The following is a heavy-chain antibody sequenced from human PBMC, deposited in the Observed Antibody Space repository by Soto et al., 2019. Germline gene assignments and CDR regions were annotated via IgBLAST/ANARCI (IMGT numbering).Heavy chain of an antibody. V-gene: IGHV4-30-2*01. Sequence: SETLSLTCAVSGGSISSGGYSWSWIRQPPGKGLEWIGYIYHSGSTYYNPSLNSRVTISVDRSKNQFSLKLSSVTAADTAVYYCASAQHEAAQHYYYYYGMDVWGQGTTVTVSS. D-gene: IGHD6-6*01. CDR3: ASAQHEAAQHYYYYYGMDV. J-gene: IGHJ6*02. CDR2: IYHSGST. CDR1: GGSISSGGYS.